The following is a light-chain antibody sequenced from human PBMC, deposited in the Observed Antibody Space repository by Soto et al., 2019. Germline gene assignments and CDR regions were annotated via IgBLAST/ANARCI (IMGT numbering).Light chain of an antibody. V-gene: IGKV3-15*01. CDR2: GAS. J-gene: IGKJ1*01. CDR3: QQYSNWPPWT. CDR1: QSVSSS. Sequence: DIVMTQSPATLSVSPGERATLSCRASQSVSSSLAWYQQKPGQAPRLLIFGASTRATGIPARFSGSGSGTEFTLTISSLQSEDFAVYYCQQYSNWPPWTFGQGTKVDIK.